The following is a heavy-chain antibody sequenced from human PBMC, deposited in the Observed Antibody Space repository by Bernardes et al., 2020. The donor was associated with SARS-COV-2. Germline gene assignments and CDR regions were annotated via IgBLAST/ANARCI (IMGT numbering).Heavy chain of an antibody. CDR1: GYNFVSYY. CDR3: ARDDSSGRNY. J-gene: IGHJ4*02. V-gene: IGHV1-46*01. Sequence: ASVKVSCKASGYNFVSYYIHWVRQAPGLGLECMGMIDPYTGNTDYARNFRGRVTMTRDTSTTTVYMELHNLGSADTALYYCARDDSSGRNYWGQGTLVTVSS. CDR2: IDPYTGNT. D-gene: IGHD3-22*01.